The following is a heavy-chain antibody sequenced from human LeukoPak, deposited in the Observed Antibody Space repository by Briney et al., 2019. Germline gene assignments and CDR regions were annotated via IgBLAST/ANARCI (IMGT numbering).Heavy chain of an antibody. CDR1: GFTFSTYA. J-gene: IGHJ4*02. CDR3: ARDLPFDY. V-gene: IGHV3-23*01. Sequence: PGGSLRLSCAASGFTFSTYAMSWVRQAPGKGLEWVSVITTSGDYTYYADSVKGRFTISRDNSKNTLYLQMNSLRAEDTAVYCCARDLPFDYWGQGTLVTVSS. CDR2: ITTSGDYT.